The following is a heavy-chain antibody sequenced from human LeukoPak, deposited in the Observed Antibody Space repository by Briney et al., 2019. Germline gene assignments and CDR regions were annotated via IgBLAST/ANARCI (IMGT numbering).Heavy chain of an antibody. J-gene: IGHJ1*01. CDR2: ISGSGGST. CDR3: ARAMYYYDSSGHYHAEFFQD. Sequence: PGGSLRLSCAASGFTFSSYAMSWVRQAPGKGLEWVSAISGSGGSTYYADSVKGRFTISRDNSKNTLYLQMNSLRAEDTAVYYCARAMYYYDSSGHYHAEFFQDWGQGTLVTVSS. V-gene: IGHV3-23*01. CDR1: GFTFSSYA. D-gene: IGHD3-22*01.